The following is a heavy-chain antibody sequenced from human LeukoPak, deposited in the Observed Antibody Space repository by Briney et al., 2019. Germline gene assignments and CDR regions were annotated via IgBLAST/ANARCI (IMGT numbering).Heavy chain of an antibody. J-gene: IGHJ5*02. D-gene: IGHD6-6*01. V-gene: IGHV3-53*04. CDR2: IYSNTSA. CDR3: ARDIPVDSRSSVPKPVRDS. CDR1: GFTFSSYA. Sequence: PGGSLRLSCAASGFTFSSYAMSWVRQAPGKGLQWVSVIYSNTSAYYADSVKGRFTISRHNSKNTLYLQMTSLRAGDTAVYYCARDIPVDSRSSVPKPVRDSWGQGTLVTVSS.